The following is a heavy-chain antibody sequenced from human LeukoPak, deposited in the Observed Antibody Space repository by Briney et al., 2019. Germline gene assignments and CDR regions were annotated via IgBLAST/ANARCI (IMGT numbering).Heavy chain of an antibody. J-gene: IGHJ4*02. V-gene: IGHV1-24*01. CDR3: VRENDSGWSGPFDY. CDR2: FDPEDGET. D-gene: IGHD6-19*01. Sequence: ASVKVSCKVSGYTLTELSMHWVRQAPGKGLEWMGGFDPEDGETIYAQKFQGRVTMTEDTSTDTAYMELSSLRAEDTAVYYCVRENDSGWSGPFDYWGQGTLVTVSS. CDR1: GYTLTELS.